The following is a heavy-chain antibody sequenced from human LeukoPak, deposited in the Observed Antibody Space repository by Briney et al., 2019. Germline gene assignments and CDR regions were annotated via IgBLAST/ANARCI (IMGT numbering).Heavy chain of an antibody. CDR2: IYSSVST. D-gene: IGHD2-21*02. CDR1: GGSICSGDYF. V-gene: IGHV4-30-4*01. CDR3: VSSSDSAIVC. Sequence: QTPSLTSTVSGGSICSGDYFGRWIRPPPRNCQEWIGWIYSSVSTYNTPTLKSRAAISVDTSRNQFALKLSSVTAWETAVYFCVSSSDSAIVCWGERDLVTVSS. J-gene: IGHJ4*02.